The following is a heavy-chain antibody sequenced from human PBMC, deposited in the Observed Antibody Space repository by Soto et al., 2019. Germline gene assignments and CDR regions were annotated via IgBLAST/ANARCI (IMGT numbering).Heavy chain of an antibody. J-gene: IGHJ5*02. CDR1: GYTFTSYD. Sequence: ASVKVSCKASGYTFTSYDINWVRQATGQGLEWMGWMNPNSGNTGYAQKFQGRVTMTRNTSISTAYMELSSLRSEDTAVYYCARGLRSSGWYVGTNNWFDPWGQGTLVTVSS. CDR2: MNPNSGNT. CDR3: ARGLRSSGWYVGTNNWFDP. V-gene: IGHV1-8*01. D-gene: IGHD6-19*01.